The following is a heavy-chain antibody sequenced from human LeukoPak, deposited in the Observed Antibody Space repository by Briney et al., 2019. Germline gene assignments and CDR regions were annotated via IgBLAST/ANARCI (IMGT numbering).Heavy chain of an antibody. D-gene: IGHD6-6*01. CDR1: GFTFSNYP. J-gene: IGHJ4*02. CDR2: SHYSGTT. Sequence: GSLRLSCAASGFTFSNYPMSWIRQPPGKGLEWIGYSHYSGTTDYNPSLKSRVTISVDTSKNQLSLKLRDVTAADTAVYYCARAGGLSSSPLDLDYWGQGTLVTVSS. CDR3: ARAGGLSSSPLDLDY. V-gene: IGHV4-59*01.